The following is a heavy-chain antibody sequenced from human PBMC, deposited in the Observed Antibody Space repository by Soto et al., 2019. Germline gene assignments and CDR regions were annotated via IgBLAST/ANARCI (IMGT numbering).Heavy chain of an antibody. CDR2: INPNSGGT. V-gene: IGHV1-2*04. D-gene: IGHD6-6*01. CDR3: ARPGGGSSGGMDA. J-gene: IGHJ6*02. CDR1: GYTFTGYY. Sequence: APVPVSCLPSGYTFTGYYMHWVRQAPGQGLEWMGWINPNSGGTNYAQKFQGWVTMARDTSISTAYMELSRLGSDDTAVYYCARPGGGSSGGMDAWGQGTTVTVSS.